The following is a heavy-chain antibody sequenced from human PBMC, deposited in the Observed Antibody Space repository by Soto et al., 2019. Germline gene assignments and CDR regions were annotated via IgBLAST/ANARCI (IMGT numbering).Heavy chain of an antibody. V-gene: IGHV5-51*01. CDR2: IYPGDFDT. CDR3: AGGGVRGVITRTRDYYGMDV. CDR1: GYSLTSYW. J-gene: IGHJ6*02. D-gene: IGHD3-10*01. Sequence: GESLKISCQCSGYSLTSYWINWVRQMPGKGLEWMGIIYPGDFDTRYSPSFQGQVTISADKSISTAYLQWSSLKASDTAMYYCAGGGVRGVITRTRDYYGMDVWGQGTTVTVSS.